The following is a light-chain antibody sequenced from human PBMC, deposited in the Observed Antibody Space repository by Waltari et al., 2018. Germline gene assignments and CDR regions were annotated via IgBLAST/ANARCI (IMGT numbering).Light chain of an antibody. CDR1: RRDVGGHDC. J-gene: IGLJ2*01. CDR2: DDN. CDR3: ISYSTRSSLIL. V-gene: IGLV2-14*03. Sequence: QSAVAQPASVSGAPGQSSTISCTGDRRDVGGHDCVSWYEQHPGKDAKLISRDDNNRSPAVSNLFSGSNSCNTASLTISCLQADDEAVYYSISYSTRSSLILFGEGTKVTVL.